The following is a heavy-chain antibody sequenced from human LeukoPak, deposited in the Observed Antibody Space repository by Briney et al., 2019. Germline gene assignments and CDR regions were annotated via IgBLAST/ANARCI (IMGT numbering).Heavy chain of an antibody. Sequence: SEALSLTCAVYGGSFSGYYWSWIRQPPGKGLGWIGEINHSGSTNYDPSLKSRVTISVDTSKNQFSLKLSSVTAADTAVYHCATRGRGYSGYGRLYYFDYWGQGTLVTVSS. CDR1: GGSFSGYY. CDR2: INHSGST. CDR3: ATRGRGYSGYGRLYYFDY. D-gene: IGHD5-12*01. J-gene: IGHJ4*02. V-gene: IGHV4-34*01.